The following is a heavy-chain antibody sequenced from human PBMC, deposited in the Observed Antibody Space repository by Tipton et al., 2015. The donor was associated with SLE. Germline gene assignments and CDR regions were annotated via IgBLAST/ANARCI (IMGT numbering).Heavy chain of an antibody. Sequence: TLSLTCTVSGGSISSYYWSWIRQPPGKGLEWIGYIYYSGSTNYNPSLKSRVTMSIDTSKNQFSLNLSSVTAADTALYYCARGWIVGPTSSFDIWGQGTMVTVSS. CDR2: IYYSGST. V-gene: IGHV4-59*01. CDR3: ARGWIVGPTSSFDI. CDR1: GGSISSYY. J-gene: IGHJ3*02. D-gene: IGHD1-26*01.